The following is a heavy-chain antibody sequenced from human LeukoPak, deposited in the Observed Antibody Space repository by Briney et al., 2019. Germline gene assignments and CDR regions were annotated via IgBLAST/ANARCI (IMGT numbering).Heavy chain of an antibody. V-gene: IGHV3-9*01. D-gene: IGHD3-3*01. Sequence: GGSLRLSCAASGFTFDDYAMHWVRQAPGKGLEWVSGISWNSGSIGYADSVKGRFTISRDNAKNSLYLQMNSLRAEDTALYYCAKAPYYDFWSGYLGYWGQGTLVTASS. CDR1: GFTFDDYA. J-gene: IGHJ4*02. CDR2: ISWNSGSI. CDR3: AKAPYYDFWSGYLGY.